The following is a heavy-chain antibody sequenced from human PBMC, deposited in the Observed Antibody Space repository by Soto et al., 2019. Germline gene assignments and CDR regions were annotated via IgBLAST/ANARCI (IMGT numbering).Heavy chain of an antibody. CDR3: ARGPETYYDIFPSTYYYMDV. V-gene: IGHV3-21*01. CDR2: ISSSSSYI. J-gene: IGHJ6*03. D-gene: IGHD3-9*01. CDR1: GFTFRSYS. Sequence: PGGSLRLSCAASGFTFRSYSMNWVRQAPGKGLEWVSSISSSSSYIYYADSVKGRFTISRDNAKNSLYLQMNSLRAEDTAVYYCARGPETYYDIFPSTYYYMDVWGKGTTVTVSS.